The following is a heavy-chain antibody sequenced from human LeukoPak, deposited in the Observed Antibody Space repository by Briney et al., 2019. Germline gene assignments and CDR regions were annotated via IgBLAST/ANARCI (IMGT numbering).Heavy chain of an antibody. V-gene: IGHV3-23*01. CDR1: GFTFSSYA. D-gene: IGHD6-13*01. J-gene: IGHJ5*01. Sequence: GGSLRPSCAASGFTFSSYAMSWVRQAPGKGLEWVSSISGSDGSTYYGDSVKGRFTISRDNSKNTLYLQMNSLRAEDTAVYFCAKVVSRTWYDWFDSWGQGTLVTVSS. CDR3: AKVVSRTWYDWFDS. CDR2: ISGSDGST.